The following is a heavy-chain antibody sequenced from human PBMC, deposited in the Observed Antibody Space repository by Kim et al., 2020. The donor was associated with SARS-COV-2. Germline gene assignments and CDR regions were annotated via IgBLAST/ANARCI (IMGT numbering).Heavy chain of an antibody. CDR3: ARLTGQWLVDY. J-gene: IGHJ4*02. D-gene: IGHD6-19*01. CDR2: T. V-gene: IGHV5-51*01. Sequence: TRYSPSFQGQVTISADKSSSTAYLQWSSLKASDTAMYYCARLTGQWLVDYWGQGTLVTVSS.